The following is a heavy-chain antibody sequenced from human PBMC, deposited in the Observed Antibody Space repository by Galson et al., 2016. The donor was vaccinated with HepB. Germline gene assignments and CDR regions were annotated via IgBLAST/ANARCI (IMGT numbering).Heavy chain of an antibody. CDR1: DASIVSDS. V-gene: IGHV4-59*08. J-gene: IGHJ4*02. CDR2: IPYSENI. CDR3: VREIGGGSFDS. Sequence: SETLSLTCTVSDASIVSDSWSWIRQPPGMGLEWVGNIPYSENINYNPSLKSRATIPIDTSKNHLSLKLTSVTVADTAVYFCVREIGGGSFDSWGQGTLVTVST. D-gene: IGHD3-10*01.